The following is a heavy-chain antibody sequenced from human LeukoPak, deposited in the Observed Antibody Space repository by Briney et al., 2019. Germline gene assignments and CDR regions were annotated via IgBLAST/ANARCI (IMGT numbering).Heavy chain of an antibody. J-gene: IGHJ4*02. D-gene: IGHD3-22*01. CDR2: IIPIFGIP. V-gene: IGHV1-69*13. CDR3: ARGPETASYYDTSGYPYYFDF. CDR1: GCTFSTYA. Sequence: SVKVSCKASGCTFSTYAISWVRQAPGQGLEWMGGIIPIFGIPNYAQRFQGRVTITADESTSTAYMALSSLRSEDTALYFCARGPETASYYDTSGYPYYFDFWGQGTLVTVSS.